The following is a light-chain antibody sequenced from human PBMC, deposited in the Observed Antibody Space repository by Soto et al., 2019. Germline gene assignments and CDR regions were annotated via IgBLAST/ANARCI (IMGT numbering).Light chain of an antibody. J-gene: IGLJ1*01. CDR3: SSYTSSSTYV. Sequence: QSVLTQPASVSGSPGQSIAISCTGTSSDVGGYNYVSWYQQHSGKAPKLIIYDVTNRPSGVSNRFSGSKSGNTASLTISGLQAEDEADYYCSSYTSSSTYVFGTGTKVTVL. V-gene: IGLV2-14*01. CDR2: DVT. CDR1: SSDVGGYNY.